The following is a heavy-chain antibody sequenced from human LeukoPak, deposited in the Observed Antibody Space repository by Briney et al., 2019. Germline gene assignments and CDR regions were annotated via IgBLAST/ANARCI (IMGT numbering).Heavy chain of an antibody. CDR3: ARYMVRGVPRYNWFEP. J-gene: IGHJ5*02. Sequence: ASVKVSCKASGYTFTGYYMHWVRQAPGQGLEWMGWINPNSGGTNYAQKFQGRVTMTRDTSISTAYMELSRLRSDDTAVYYCARYMVRGVPRYNWFEPWGQGTLVTVSS. V-gene: IGHV1-2*02. CDR1: GYTFTGYY. D-gene: IGHD3-10*01. CDR2: INPNSGGT.